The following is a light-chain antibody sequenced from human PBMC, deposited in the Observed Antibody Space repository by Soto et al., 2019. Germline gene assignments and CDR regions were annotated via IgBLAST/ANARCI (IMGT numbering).Light chain of an antibody. V-gene: IGKV3-11*01. CDR1: QSVSSY. CDR2: DAS. CDR3: QQRSNWPPKLT. Sequence: DIVLTQSPATLSLSPGERATLSCRASQSVSSYLAWYQQKPGQAPRLLIYDASNRATGIPARFSGSGSGTDFTLTISSLEPEDFAVYYCQQRSNWPPKLTFGGGTKVEIK. J-gene: IGKJ4*01.